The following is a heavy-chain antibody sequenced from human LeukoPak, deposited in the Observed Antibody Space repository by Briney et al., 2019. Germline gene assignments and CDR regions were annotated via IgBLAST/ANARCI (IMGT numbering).Heavy chain of an antibody. D-gene: IGHD3-10*01. J-gene: IGHJ4*02. CDR3: VKEAYYGWGSSPAFYFDY. V-gene: IGHV3-30*18. CDR1: GFIISSYW. Sequence: GGSLRLSCAASGFIISSYWMSWVRQAPGKGLEWVAVISHDVKTTYYADSAKGRFTISRDNSRNTVFLQMNRLRPEDTAVYYCVKEAYYGWGSSPAFYFDYWGQGTRVTVSS. CDR2: ISHDVKTT.